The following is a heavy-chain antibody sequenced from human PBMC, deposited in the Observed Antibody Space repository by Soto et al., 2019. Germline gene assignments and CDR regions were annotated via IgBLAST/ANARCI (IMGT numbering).Heavy chain of an antibody. Sequence: PGESLKISCKGSGYSFTSYWIGWVRQMPGKGLEWMGIIYPGDSDTRYSPSFQGQVTISADKSISTAYLQWSSLRASDTAMYYCARQIAVAGTGYAFDIWGQGTMVTVAS. D-gene: IGHD6-19*01. J-gene: IGHJ3*02. CDR3: ARQIAVAGTGYAFDI. V-gene: IGHV5-51*01. CDR1: GYSFTSYW. CDR2: IYPGDSDT.